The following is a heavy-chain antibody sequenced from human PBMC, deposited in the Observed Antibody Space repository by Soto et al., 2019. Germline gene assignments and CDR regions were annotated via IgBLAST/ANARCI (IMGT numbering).Heavy chain of an antibody. D-gene: IGHD6-19*01. CDR2: ISSSSSYI. CDR1: GFTFSSYS. Sequence: GGSLRLSCAASGFTFSSYSMNWVRQAPGKGLEWVSSISSSSSYIYYADSVKGRFTISRDNAKNSLYLQMNSLRAEDTAVYYCARDGIAVAGTIYYYYGMDVWGQGTTVTVSS. J-gene: IGHJ6*02. V-gene: IGHV3-21*01. CDR3: ARDGIAVAGTIYYYYGMDV.